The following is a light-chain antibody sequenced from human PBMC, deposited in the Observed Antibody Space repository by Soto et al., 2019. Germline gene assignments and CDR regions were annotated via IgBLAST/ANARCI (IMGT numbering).Light chain of an antibody. CDR1: SSNIGAGYA. CDR3: QSYDISLSAVV. Sequence: QSVLTQPPSVSGAPGQRVTISCTGSSSNIGAGYAVHWYQQLPGTAPKLFIYGNSNRPSGVPDRFSGSKSGTSASLAITGVQAEDEADDYCQSYDISLSAVVFGGGTQLTVL. J-gene: IGLJ2*01. CDR2: GNS. V-gene: IGLV1-40*01.